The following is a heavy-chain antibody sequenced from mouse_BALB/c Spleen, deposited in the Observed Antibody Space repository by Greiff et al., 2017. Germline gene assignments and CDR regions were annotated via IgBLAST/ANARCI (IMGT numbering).Heavy chain of an antibody. V-gene: IGHV10S3*01. J-gene: IGHJ3*01. Sequence: EAGGGMVQPKGSLKLSCAASGFTFNTNAMNWVRQAPGKGLEWVARIRSKSNNYATYYADSVKDRFTISRDDSQSMLYLQMNNLKTEDTAMYYCVRDVGTMITTVWFAYWGQGTLVTVSA. CDR1: GFTFNTNA. D-gene: IGHD2-4*01. CDR3: VRDVGTMITTVWFAY. CDR2: IRSKSNNYAT.